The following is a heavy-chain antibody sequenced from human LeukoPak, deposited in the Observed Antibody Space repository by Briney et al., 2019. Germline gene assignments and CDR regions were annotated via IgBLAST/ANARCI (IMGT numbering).Heavy chain of an antibody. D-gene: IGHD2-8*01. CDR2: INPNTAGT. J-gene: IGHJ5*02. CDR3: ARGHLGYCTNGVCEHWFDP. Sequence: ASVKVSCKASGYTFTGYYIYWLRRAPGQGLEWIGWINPNTAGTKYAQKFQGRVTMTMDMSINTAYMELSRLRSDDTAVYYCARGHLGYCTNGVCEHWFDPWGQGTPVTVSS. CDR1: GYTFTGYY. V-gene: IGHV1-2*02.